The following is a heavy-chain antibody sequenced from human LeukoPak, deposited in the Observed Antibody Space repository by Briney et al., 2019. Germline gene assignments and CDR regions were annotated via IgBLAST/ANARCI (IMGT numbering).Heavy chain of an antibody. V-gene: IGHV4-34*01. D-gene: IGHD3-10*01. CDR3: ASFSGTYYTGFDY. Sequence: PSETLSLTCAVYGGSFSGYYRSWIRQPPGKGLEWIGEITHSGSTNYNPSLKSRVTTSVDTSKNQFSLKLSSVTAADTAVYYCASFSGTYYTGFDYWGQGTLVTVSS. J-gene: IGHJ4*02. CDR1: GGSFSGYY. CDR2: ITHSGST.